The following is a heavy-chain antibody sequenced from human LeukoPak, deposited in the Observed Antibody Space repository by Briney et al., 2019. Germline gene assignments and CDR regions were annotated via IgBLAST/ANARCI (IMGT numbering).Heavy chain of an antibody. CDR3: ARVYYYDSSGYYPDNWFDP. CDR2: TYYRSKWYN. J-gene: IGHJ5*02. V-gene: IGHV6-1*01. D-gene: IGHD3-22*01. Sequence: SQTLSLTCAISGDSVSSNSAAWNWIRQSPSRGLEWLGRTYYRSKWYNDYAVSVKSRITINPDTSKNQFSLQLNSVTPEDTAVYYCARVYYYDSSGYYPDNWFDPWGQGTLVTVSS. CDR1: GDSVSSNSAA.